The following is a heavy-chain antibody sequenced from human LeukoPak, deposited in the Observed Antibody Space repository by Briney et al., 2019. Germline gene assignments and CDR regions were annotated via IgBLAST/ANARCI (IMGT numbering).Heavy chain of an antibody. CDR1: GFTIGNYW. J-gene: IGHJ5*02. CDR2: IYSGGST. V-gene: IGHV3-53*01. CDR3: ARDRTRSIAAAQDL. Sequence: GGSLRLSCAASGFTIGNYWMTWVRQAPGKGLEWVSVIYSGGSTYYADSVKGRFTISRDNSKNTLYLQMNSLRAEDTAVYYCARDRTRSIAAAQDLWGQGTLVTVSS. D-gene: IGHD6-13*01.